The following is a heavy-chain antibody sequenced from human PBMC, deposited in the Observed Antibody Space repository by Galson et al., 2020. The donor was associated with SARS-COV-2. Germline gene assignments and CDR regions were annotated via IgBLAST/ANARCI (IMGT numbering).Heavy chain of an antibody. CDR2: SRNKANSYTT. D-gene: IGHD3-3*02. CDR1: GFTFSDHF. V-gene: IGHV3-72*01. J-gene: IGHJ3*02. CDR3: ARDISGIRGIGTSAFDI. Sequence: GGSLRLSCAVSGFTFSDHFLDWVRQAPGKGLEWIGRSRNKANSYTTEYAASVRGRFTISRDDTKNSLYLQMNSLKTEDTAVYYCARDISGIRGIGTSAFDIWGQGTMVTVSS.